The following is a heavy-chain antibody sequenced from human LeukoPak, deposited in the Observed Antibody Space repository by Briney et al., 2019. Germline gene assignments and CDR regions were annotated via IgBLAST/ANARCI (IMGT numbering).Heavy chain of an antibody. V-gene: IGHV3-9*01. CDR1: GFTFDDYA. CDR3: AKDSSGWSSGGFDY. J-gene: IGHJ4*02. CDR2: ISWNSGSI. Sequence: PGGSLRLSCAASGFTFDDYAMHWVRQAPGKGLEWVSGISWNSGSIGYADSVKGRFTISRDNAKNSLYLQMNSLRAEDTALYYCAKDSSGWSSGGFDYWGQGTLVTVSS. D-gene: IGHD6-19*01.